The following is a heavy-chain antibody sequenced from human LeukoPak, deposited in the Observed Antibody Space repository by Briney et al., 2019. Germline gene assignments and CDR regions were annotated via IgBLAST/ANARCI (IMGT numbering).Heavy chain of an antibody. CDR1: GYTFTGYY. CDR3: ARRPSSTSCYYGY. CDR2: INPNSGGT. V-gene: IGHV1-2*02. Sequence: GASVKVSCKASGYTFTGYYMHWVRQAPGQGLEWMGWINPNSGGTNHAQKFQGRVTMTRDTSISTAYMELSRLRSDDTAVYYCARRPSSTSCYYGYWGQGTLVTVYS. J-gene: IGHJ4*02. D-gene: IGHD2-2*01.